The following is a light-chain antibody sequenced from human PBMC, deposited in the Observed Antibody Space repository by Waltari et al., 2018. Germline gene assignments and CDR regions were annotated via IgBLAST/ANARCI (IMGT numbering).Light chain of an antibody. Sequence: QSVLTQPPSASGTPGQRVTISCSGSSSNIGSDYVYWFQQPPGTAPNLLIYKNNQRPSGVPDRFAGSKSGTSASLAISGLRSEDEADYYCASWDDSLSGWVFGGGTKLTLL. CDR1: SSNIGSDY. J-gene: IGLJ3*02. CDR2: KNN. CDR3: ASWDDSLSGWV. V-gene: IGLV1-47*01.